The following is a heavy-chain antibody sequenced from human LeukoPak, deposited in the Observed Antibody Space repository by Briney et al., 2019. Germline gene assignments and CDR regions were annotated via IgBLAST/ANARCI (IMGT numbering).Heavy chain of an antibody. D-gene: IGHD3-16*02. CDR1: GFTFSNAW. J-gene: IGHJ3*02. CDR2: IKSKTDGGTT. Sequence: GGSLRLSCAASGFTFSNAWMSWVRQAPGKGLEWVGRIKSKTDGGTTDYAAPVKGRFTISRDDSKNTLCLQMNSLKTEDTAVYYCTTDSDRLIRDYDYVWGSYRHDAFDIWGQGTMVTVSS. CDR3: TTDSDRLIRDYDYVWGSYRHDAFDI. V-gene: IGHV3-15*01.